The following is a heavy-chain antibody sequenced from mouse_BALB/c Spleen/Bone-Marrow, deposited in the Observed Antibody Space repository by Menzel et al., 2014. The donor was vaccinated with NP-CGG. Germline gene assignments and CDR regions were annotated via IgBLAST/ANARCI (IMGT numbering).Heavy chain of an antibody. J-gene: IGHJ2*01. Sequence: QVQLQQSGAELVKPGASVKMSCKASGYTFTSYNMHWVKQTPGQGLEWIGAIYPGNGDTSYNQKFKGKATLTADKSSSSAYIQLSRLASEDSAVYSCARGDGYDSYYFDYRGQGTTLTVSS. D-gene: IGHD2-2*01. V-gene: IGHV1-12*01. CDR2: IYPGNGDT. CDR1: GYTFTSYN. CDR3: ARGDGYDSYYFDY.